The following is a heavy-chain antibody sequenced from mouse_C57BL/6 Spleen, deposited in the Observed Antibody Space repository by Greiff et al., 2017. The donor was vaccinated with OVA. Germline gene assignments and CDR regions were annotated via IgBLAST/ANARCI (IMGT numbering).Heavy chain of an antibody. CDR1: GFNIKDDY. V-gene: IGHV14-4*01. J-gene: IGHJ2*01. Sequence: EVQLQQSGAELVRPGASVKLSCTASGFNIKDDYMHWVKQRPEQGLEWIGWIDPENGDTEYASKFQGKATITADTSSNTAYLQLSSLTSEDTAVYYCTTGSIYDGYPDYWGQGTTLTVSS. CDR2: IDPENGDT. D-gene: IGHD2-3*01. CDR3: TTGSIYDGYPDY.